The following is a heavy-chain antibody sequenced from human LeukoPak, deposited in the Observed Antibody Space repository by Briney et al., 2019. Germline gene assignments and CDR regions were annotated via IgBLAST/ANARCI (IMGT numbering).Heavy chain of an antibody. CDR1: GFTFTRYW. Sequence: GGSLRLSCAASGFTFTRYWMCWIRQAPGKGLEWVANIHQDASQQYYLDSSEGRFTISRDNAKNSLYLQMDNLRAEDTAVYYCSNGIYSSSYWGRGTLVTVSS. J-gene: IGHJ4*02. CDR2: IHQDASQQ. CDR3: SNGIYSSSY. V-gene: IGHV3-7*01. D-gene: IGHD6-6*01.